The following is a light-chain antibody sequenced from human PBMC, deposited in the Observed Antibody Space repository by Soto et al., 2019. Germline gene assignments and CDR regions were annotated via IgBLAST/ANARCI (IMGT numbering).Light chain of an antibody. Sequence: DIEMTQSPSSLSASIGETVTVTCLASQSISRYLHWYQQKPGKAPTLLISAASSLERGVPLRFSGGGSGIEFCLNISSLQPEDFATYYCQQNNRNNPCTFGQGTKVDVK. CDR1: QSISRY. CDR3: QQNNRNNPCT. J-gene: IGKJ1*01. CDR2: AAS. V-gene: IGKV1-39*01.